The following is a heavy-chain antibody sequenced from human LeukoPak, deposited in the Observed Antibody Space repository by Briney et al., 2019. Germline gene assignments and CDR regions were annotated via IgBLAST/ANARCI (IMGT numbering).Heavy chain of an antibody. CDR2: ISYDGSNK. Sequence: GGSLRLSCAASGFTFSSYGMHWVRQAPGKGLEWVAVISYDGSNKYYADSVKGRFTISRDNSKNTLYLQMNSLRAEDTAVYYCAKDKYYYDSSGYYRPPDYWGQGTLVTVSS. J-gene: IGHJ4*02. CDR1: GFTFSSYG. CDR3: AKDKYYYDSSGYYRPPDY. V-gene: IGHV3-30*18. D-gene: IGHD3-22*01.